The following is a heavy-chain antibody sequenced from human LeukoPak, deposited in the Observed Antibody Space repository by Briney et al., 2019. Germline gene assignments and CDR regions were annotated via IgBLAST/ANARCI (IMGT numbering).Heavy chain of an antibody. CDR3: ARVMSVAGTRWYFDL. V-gene: IGHV4-61*08. J-gene: IGHJ2*01. CDR1: GGSIRTSGYF. D-gene: IGHD6-19*01. Sequence: SETLSLTCTVSGGSIRTSGYFWGWIRQPPGKGLEWIGYIYYSGSTDYNPSLKSRVIISVDTSKNQFSLKLTSVTAADTAVYYCARVMSVAGTRWYFDLWGRGTLVTVSS. CDR2: IYYSGST.